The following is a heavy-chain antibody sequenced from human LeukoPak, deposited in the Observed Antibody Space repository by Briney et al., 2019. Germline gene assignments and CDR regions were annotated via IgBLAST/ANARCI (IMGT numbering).Heavy chain of an antibody. J-gene: IGHJ5*02. CDR2: INHSGST. CDR3: ARVGGVPAAINWFDP. Sequence: SETLSLTCAVYGGSFSAYYWSWVRQPPGKGLEWIGEINHSGSTNYNPSLKSRVTISVDTSKNQFSLKLSSVTAADTAVYYCARVGGVPAAINWFDPWGQGTLVTVSS. CDR1: GGSFSAYY. D-gene: IGHD2-2*01. V-gene: IGHV4-34*01.